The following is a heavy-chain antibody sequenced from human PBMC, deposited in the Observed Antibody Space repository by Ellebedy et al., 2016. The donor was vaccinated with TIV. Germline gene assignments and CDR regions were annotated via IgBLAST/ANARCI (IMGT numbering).Heavy chain of an antibody. Sequence: GGSLRLXXAASGLTVSSNYMSWVRQAPGKGLEWVSVIYSGGSTYYADSVKGRFTISRDNSKNTLYLQMNSLRAEDTAVYYCARADEGQLHPWGQGTLVTVSS. CDR2: IYSGGST. V-gene: IGHV3-53*01. CDR3: ARADEGQLHP. CDR1: GLTVSSNY. D-gene: IGHD6-6*01. J-gene: IGHJ5*02.